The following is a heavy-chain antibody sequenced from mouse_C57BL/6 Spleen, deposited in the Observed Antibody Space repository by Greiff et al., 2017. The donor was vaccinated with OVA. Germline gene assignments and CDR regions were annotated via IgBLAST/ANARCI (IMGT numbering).Heavy chain of an antibody. Sequence: QVQLQQPGAELVRPGSSVKLSCKASGYTFTSYWMDWVKQRPGQGLEWIGNIYPSDSETHYNQKFKDKATLTVDKSSSTAYMQLSSLTSEDSAVYYCARGDYGNDWGQGTTLTLSS. CDR2: IYPSDSET. D-gene: IGHD2-1*01. J-gene: IGHJ2*01. CDR3: ARGDYGND. V-gene: IGHV1-61*01. CDR1: GYTFTSYW.